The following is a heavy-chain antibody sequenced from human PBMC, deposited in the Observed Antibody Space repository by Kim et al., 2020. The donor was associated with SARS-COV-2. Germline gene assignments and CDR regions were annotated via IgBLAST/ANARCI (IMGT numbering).Heavy chain of an antibody. CDR1: GGSFSGYY. J-gene: IGHJ4*02. CDR3: ARGFEGSGSYPSPFDY. D-gene: IGHD3-10*01. V-gene: IGHV4-34*01. Sequence: SETLSLTCAVYGGSFSGYYWSWIRQPPGKGLEWIGEINHSGSTNYNPSLKSRVTISVDTSKNQFSLKLSSVTAADTAVYYCARGFEGSGSYPSPFDYWGQGTLVTVSS. CDR2: INHSGST.